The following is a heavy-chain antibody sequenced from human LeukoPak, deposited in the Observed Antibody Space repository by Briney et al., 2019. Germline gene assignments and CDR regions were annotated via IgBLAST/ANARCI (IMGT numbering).Heavy chain of an antibody. J-gene: IGHJ4*02. CDR2: ISSSSSYI. V-gene: IGHV3-21*01. Sequence: PGGSLRLSCAASGFTFSSYGMNWVRQAPGKGLEWVSSISSSSSYIYYADSVKGRFTISRDNAKNSLYLQMNSLRAEDTAVYYCARASSSRTEYYFDYWGQGTLVTVSS. CDR3: ARASSSRTEYYFDY. D-gene: IGHD6-6*01. CDR1: GFTFSSYG.